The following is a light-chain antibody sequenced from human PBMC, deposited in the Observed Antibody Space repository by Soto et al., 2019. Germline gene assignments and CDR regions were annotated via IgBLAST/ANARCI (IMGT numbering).Light chain of an antibody. CDR1: QSIGSW. V-gene: IGKV1-5*03. CDR3: QQSYSTPST. J-gene: IGKJ5*01. Sequence: DIQMTQSPSTLSASSGDIVTITCRASQSIGSWLAWYQQKPGKAPKLLIYKTSILENGVPSRFSGSGSGTEFTLTISSLQPEDFATYYCQQSYSTPSTFGQGTRLEIK. CDR2: KTS.